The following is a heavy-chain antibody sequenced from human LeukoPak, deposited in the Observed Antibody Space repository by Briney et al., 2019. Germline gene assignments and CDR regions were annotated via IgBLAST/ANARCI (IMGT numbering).Heavy chain of an antibody. Sequence: SETLSLTCTVSGGSISSSSYYWGWIRQPPGKGLEWIGSIYYSGSTHYNPSLKSRVTISVDTSKNQFSLKLSSVTAADTAVYYCATQSPTDFWSGYPGYMDVWGKGTTVTVSS. D-gene: IGHD3-3*01. J-gene: IGHJ6*03. V-gene: IGHV4-39*01. CDR3: ATQSPTDFWSGYPGYMDV. CDR1: GGSISSSSYY. CDR2: IYYSGST.